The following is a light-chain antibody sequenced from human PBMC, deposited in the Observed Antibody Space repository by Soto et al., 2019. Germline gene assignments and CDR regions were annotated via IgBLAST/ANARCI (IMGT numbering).Light chain of an antibody. CDR3: QQHYGSPIT. CDR1: QPISDY. V-gene: IGKV1-27*01. Sequence: DIQMTPSPSSLSASVLDIVTITFRASQPISDYLNWYQQTPGKAPKLFISWASTRESGVPDRFSGSGSGTDFTLTISSLQAEDVAVYYCQQHYGSPITFGQGTRLEIK. CDR2: WAS. J-gene: IGKJ5*01.